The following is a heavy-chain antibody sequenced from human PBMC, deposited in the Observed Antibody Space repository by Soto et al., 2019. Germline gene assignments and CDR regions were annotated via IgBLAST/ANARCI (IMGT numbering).Heavy chain of an antibody. D-gene: IGHD3-10*01. J-gene: IGHJ4*02. CDR2: IYYSGST. CDR1: GGSISSGGYS. CDR3: ARVDYYGSGIGDY. V-gene: IGHV4-30-2*05. Sequence: SETLSLTCAVSGGSISSGGYSWSWIRQPPGKGPEWIGYIYYSGSTYYNPSLKSRVTISVDTSKNQFSLKLSSVTAADTAVYYCARVDYYGSGIGDYWGQGTLVTVSS.